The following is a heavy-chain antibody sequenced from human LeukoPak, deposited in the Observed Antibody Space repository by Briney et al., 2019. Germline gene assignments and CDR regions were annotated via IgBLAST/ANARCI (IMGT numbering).Heavy chain of an antibody. CDR2: MYYDGST. V-gene: IGHV4-39*01. J-gene: IGHJ4*02. CDR3: ARRSDSGSDDGEDYFDY. CDR1: GGSIYSTTFY. D-gene: IGHD1-26*01. Sequence: SETLSLSCTVSGGSIYSTTFYWGWIRQPPGKGLEWIGSMYYDGSTYHNPSLKSRVTISVDTSNNQFSLKLTSVTAADTAVYFCARRSDSGSDDGEDYFDYWGQGTLVTVSS.